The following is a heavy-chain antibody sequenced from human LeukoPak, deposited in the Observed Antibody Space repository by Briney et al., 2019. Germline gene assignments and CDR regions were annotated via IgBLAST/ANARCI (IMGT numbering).Heavy chain of an antibody. CDR1: GFTFNNYA. D-gene: IGHD3-3*01. CDR3: ATQTHYDFWSGYTAEFFHH. V-gene: IGHV3-23*01. J-gene: IGHJ1*01. CDR2: TSGSGGNT. Sequence: GGSLRLSCVASGFTFNNYAMSWVRQVPGKGLEWVSATSGSGGNTYYADSVKGRFTISRDNSKNTLYLQMNSLRAEDTAVYYCATQTHYDFWSGYTAEFFHHWGQGTLVTVSS.